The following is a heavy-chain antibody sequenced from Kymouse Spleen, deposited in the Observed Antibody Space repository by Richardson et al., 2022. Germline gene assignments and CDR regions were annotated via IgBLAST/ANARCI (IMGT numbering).Heavy chain of an antibody. Sequence: QVQLQQSGPGLVKPSQTLSLTCAISGDSVSSNSAAWNWIRQSPSRGLEWLGRTYYRSKWYNDYAVSVKSRITINPDTSKNQFSLQLNSVTPEDTAVYYCARVSDCSSTSCYHYYGMDVWGQGTTVTVSS. CDR3: ARVSDCSSTSCYHYYGMDV. D-gene: IGHD2-2*02. CDR1: GDSVSSNSAA. J-gene: IGHJ6*02. V-gene: IGHV6-1*01. CDR2: TYYRSKWYN.